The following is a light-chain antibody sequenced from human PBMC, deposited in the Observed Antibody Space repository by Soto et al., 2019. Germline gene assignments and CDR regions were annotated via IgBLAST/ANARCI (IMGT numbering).Light chain of an antibody. CDR1: QSVSSSY. CDR3: QQYGSSPWP. J-gene: IGKJ1*01. V-gene: IGKV3-20*01. CDR2: GAS. Sequence: EIVLTQSPGTLSLSPGERATLSCRASQSVSSSYLAWYQQKPGQAPRLLIYGASSRATGIPDRFSGSGSGTDFTLTISRLEPEDFAVYYGQQYGSSPWPVGQGTKVEIK.